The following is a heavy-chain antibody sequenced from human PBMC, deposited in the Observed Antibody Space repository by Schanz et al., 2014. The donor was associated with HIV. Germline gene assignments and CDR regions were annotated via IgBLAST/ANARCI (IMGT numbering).Heavy chain of an antibody. V-gene: IGHV3-23*04. CDR2: ISGSSIT. J-gene: IGHJ6*02. CDR3: ARGSWYSGGWYDDYNYYDVDV. Sequence: VQLVESGGGVVQPGRSLRLSCAASGFTFSSYAMSWVRQAPGKGLEWVSAISGSSITYSADSVKGRFTISRDNSKNTLYLQMNSLRAEDTAVYFCARGSWYSGGWYDDYNYYDVDVWGQGTTVIVSS. D-gene: IGHD6-19*01. CDR1: GFTFSSYA.